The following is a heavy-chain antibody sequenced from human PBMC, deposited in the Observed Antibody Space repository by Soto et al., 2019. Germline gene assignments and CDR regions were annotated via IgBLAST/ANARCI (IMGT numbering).Heavy chain of an antibody. CDR1: GYTFTSYY. V-gene: IGHV1-46*03. J-gene: IGHJ1*01. CDR3: ARDRGGGDRRGYFQH. D-gene: IGHD2-21*01. Sequence: ASVKVSYKASGYTFTSYYMHWVRQAPGQGLEWMGIINPSGGSTSYAQKFQGRVTMTRDTSTSTVYMELSSLRSEDTAVYYCARDRGGGDRRGYFQHWGQGTLVTVSS. CDR2: INPSGGST.